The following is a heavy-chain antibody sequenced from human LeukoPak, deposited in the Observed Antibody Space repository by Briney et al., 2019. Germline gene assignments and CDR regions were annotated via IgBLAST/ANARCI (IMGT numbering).Heavy chain of an antibody. J-gene: IGHJ4*02. V-gene: IGHV3-64*01. CDR3: TRILSSPYYYGSGTGIDY. CDR2: ISSNGGST. Sequence: GGSLRLSCAASGFTFSSYAMHWVRQAPGKGLEYVSAISSNGGSTYYANSVKGRFTISRDNSKNTLYLQMNSLSAEDTAVYYCTRILSSPYYYGSGTGIDYWGQGTLVTVSS. CDR1: GFTFSSYA. D-gene: IGHD3-10*01.